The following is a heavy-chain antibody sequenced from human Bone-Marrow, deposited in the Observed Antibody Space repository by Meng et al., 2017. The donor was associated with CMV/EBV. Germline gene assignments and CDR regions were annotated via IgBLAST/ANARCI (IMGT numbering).Heavy chain of an antibody. D-gene: IGHD3-22*01. CDR1: GYSFSSGYY. Sequence: GSLRLSCTVSGYSFSSGYYWGWIRQPPGKGLEWIGSIYHSGSTYYNPSLKSRVTISVDTSKNQFSLKLSSVTAADTAVYYCAGIVVVEGAFDIWGQGTMVTVSS. J-gene: IGHJ3*02. CDR2: IYHSGST. CDR3: AGIVVVEGAFDI. V-gene: IGHV4-38-2*02.